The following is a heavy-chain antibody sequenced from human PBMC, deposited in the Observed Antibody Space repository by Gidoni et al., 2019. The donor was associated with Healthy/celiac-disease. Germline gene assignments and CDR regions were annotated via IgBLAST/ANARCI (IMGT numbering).Heavy chain of an antibody. J-gene: IGHJ3*02. D-gene: IGHD1-26*01. CDR3: ARAKYSGSFIDAFDI. CDR2: ISSSSSYI. V-gene: IGHV3-21*01. Sequence: EVQLVESGGGLVKPGGSLRLSCAASGFTFSSYSMNWVRQAPGKGLEWVSSISSSSSYIYYADSVKGRFTISRDNAKNSLYLQMNSLRAEDTAVYYCARAKYSGSFIDAFDIWGQGTMVPVSS. CDR1: GFTFSSYS.